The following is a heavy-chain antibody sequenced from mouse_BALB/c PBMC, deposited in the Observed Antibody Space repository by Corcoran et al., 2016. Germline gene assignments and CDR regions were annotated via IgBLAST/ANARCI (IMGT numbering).Heavy chain of an antibody. CDR2: IDPANGNT. V-gene: IGHV14-3*02. Sequence: EVQLQQSGAELVKPGASVKLSCTASGFNIKDTYMHWVKQMPEQGLEWIGRIDPANGNTKYDPKFQCKATITADTSSNTAYRQLSSLTAEDTAVYYCANWDWYFDVWCSGTTVTVSS. CDR3: ANWDWYFDV. D-gene: IGHD4-1*01. J-gene: IGHJ1*01. CDR1: GFNIKDTY.